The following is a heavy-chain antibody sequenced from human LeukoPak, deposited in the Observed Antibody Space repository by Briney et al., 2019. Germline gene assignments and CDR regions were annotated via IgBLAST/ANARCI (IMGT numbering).Heavy chain of an antibody. D-gene: IGHD3-10*01. CDR2: IYHSGST. CDR3: VRGVRYFDY. Sequence: SETLSLTCVVSGGSISSGGYSWSWIRQPPGKGLEWIGYIYHSGSTDHNPSLKSRVTMAVDRSKNQFSLKLNSVTAADTAVYYCVRGVRYFDYWGQGTLVIVSS. J-gene: IGHJ4*02. CDR1: GGSISSGGYS. V-gene: IGHV4-30-2*01.